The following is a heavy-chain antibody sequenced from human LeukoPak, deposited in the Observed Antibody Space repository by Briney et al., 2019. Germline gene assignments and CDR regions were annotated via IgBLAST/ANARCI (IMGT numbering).Heavy chain of an antibody. CDR3: ARDNSGSYGYWYFDL. CDR2: ISSNSSYI. V-gene: IGHV3-21*01. D-gene: IGHD1-26*01. J-gene: IGHJ2*01. CDR1: GFTFSSYS. Sequence: GGPLRLSCAASGFTFSSYSMNWVRQAPGKGLEWVSSISSNSSYIYYADSVKGRFTISRDNAKNSLYLQMDSLRAEDTAVYYCARDNSGSYGYWYFDLWGRGTLVTVSS.